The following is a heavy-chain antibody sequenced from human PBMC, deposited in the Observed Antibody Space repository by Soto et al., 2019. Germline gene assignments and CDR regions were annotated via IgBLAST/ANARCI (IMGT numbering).Heavy chain of an antibody. J-gene: IGHJ4*02. Sequence: PRGSLRLSCAASGLDFGVYPMNWVRQAPGKGLEWVSYIGARGFPIYYADSVRGRFAMSRDNANNSVFLQMDSLRAEDTAQYFCATEPFDYWGRGALVTVSS. CDR3: ATEPFDY. CDR1: GLDFGVYP. CDR2: IGARGFPI. V-gene: IGHV3-48*04.